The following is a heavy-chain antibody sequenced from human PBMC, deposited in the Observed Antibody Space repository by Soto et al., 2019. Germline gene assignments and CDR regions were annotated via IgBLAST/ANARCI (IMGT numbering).Heavy chain of an antibody. J-gene: IGHJ4*02. CDR1: GGTFSRHA. Sequence: QVQLVQSGAEVRKPGSSVKVSCKASGGTFSRHAISWVRPAPGQGLEWMGGIIPIFGTANHAQKFQGRVTIIADESTSTVYMELSSLRSEDTAMYYCARGWGYDSNDYYYAYWGQGTLVIVSS. CDR2: IIPIFGTA. V-gene: IGHV1-69*01. D-gene: IGHD3-22*01. CDR3: ARGWGYDSNDYYYAY.